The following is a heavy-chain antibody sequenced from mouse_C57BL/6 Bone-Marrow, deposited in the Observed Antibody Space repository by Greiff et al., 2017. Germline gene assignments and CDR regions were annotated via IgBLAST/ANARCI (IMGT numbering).Heavy chain of an antibody. V-gene: IGHV1-15*01. CDR3: TRPLIVTTDAWFAY. Sequence: QVQLQQSGAELVRPGASVTLSCKASGYTFTDYEMHWVKQTPVHGLEWIGAIDPETGGTAYNQKFKGKAILTADKSSSTAYMELRSLTSEDSAVYYCTRPLIVTTDAWFAYWGQGTLVTVSA. CDR1: GYTFTDYE. D-gene: IGHD2-5*01. J-gene: IGHJ3*01. CDR2: IDPETGGT.